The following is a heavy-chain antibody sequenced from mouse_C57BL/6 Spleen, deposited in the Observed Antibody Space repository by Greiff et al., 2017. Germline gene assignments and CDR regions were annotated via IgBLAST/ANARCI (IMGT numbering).Heavy chain of an antibody. CDR3: ARLGNYYGSSYFDY. J-gene: IGHJ2*01. V-gene: IGHV1-82*01. Sequence: QVQLKESGPELVKPGASVKISCKASGYAFSSSWMNWVKQRPGKGLEWIGRIYPGDGDTTYNGKFKGKATLTADKSSSTAYMQLSSLTSEDSAVYFCARLGNYYGSSYFDYWGQGTTLTVSS. D-gene: IGHD1-1*01. CDR2: IYPGDGDT. CDR1: GYAFSSSW.